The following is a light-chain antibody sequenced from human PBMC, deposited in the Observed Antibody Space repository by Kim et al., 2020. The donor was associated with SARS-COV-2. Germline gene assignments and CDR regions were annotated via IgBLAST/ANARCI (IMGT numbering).Light chain of an antibody. CDR1: KLGDKY. V-gene: IGLV3-1*01. CDR2: QNR. J-gene: IGLJ2*01. CDR3: QAWDSSTVV. Sequence: VSPGQTGSITCSGDKLGDKYLSWFQQKSGQSPVLVIYQNRKRPSGIPERFSGSNSGNTATLTIRGTQAMDEAEYFCQAWDSSTVVFGGGTQLTVL.